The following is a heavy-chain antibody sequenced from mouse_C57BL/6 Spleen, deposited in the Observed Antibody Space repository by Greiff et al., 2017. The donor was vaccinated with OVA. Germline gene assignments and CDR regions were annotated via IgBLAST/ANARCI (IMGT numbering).Heavy chain of an antibody. Sequence: EVKLMESEGGLVQPGSSMKLSCTASGFTFSDYYLAWVRQVPEKGLEWVANINHDGSSTYYLDSLKSRFIISRDNAKNILYLQMSSLKSEDTATYYCARDRGHYDYEGYAMDYWGQGTSVTVSS. CDR1: GFTFSDYY. CDR2: INHDGSST. V-gene: IGHV5-16*01. J-gene: IGHJ4*01. D-gene: IGHD2-4*01. CDR3: ARDRGHYDYEGYAMDY.